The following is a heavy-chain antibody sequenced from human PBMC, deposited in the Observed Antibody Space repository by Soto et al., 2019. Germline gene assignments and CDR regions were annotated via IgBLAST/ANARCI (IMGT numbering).Heavy chain of an antibody. CDR1: GFTFSSYA. V-gene: IGHV3-30-3*01. CDR2: ISYDGSNK. D-gene: IGHD6-13*01. J-gene: IGHJ6*02. CDR3: ARVGGIAALYYYYGMDV. Sequence: GGSLRLSCAASGFTFSSYAMHWVRQAPGKGLEWVAVISYDGSNKYYADSVKGRFTIPRDNSKNTLYLQMNSLRAEDTAVYYCARVGGIAALYYYYGMDVWGQGTTVTVSS.